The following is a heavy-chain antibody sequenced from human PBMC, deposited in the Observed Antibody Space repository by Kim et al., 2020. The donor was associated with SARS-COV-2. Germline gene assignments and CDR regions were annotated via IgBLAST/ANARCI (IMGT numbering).Heavy chain of an antibody. D-gene: IGHD2-15*01. Sequence: SETLSLTCTVSGGSISSGGYYWSWIRQHPGKGLEGFGYYYYSGSTYYTPPLKSGVTISVATSKNLSSLMLSFVTAAAAALFYGGSSDISGWPVYYYHYG. CDR2: YYYSGST. V-gene: IGHV4-31*03. CDR1: GGSISSGGYY. J-gene: IGHJ6*01. CDR3: GSSDISGWPVYYYHYG.